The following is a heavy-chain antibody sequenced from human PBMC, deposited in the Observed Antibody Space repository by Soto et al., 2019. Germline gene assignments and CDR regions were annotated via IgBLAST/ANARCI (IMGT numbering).Heavy chain of an antibody. Sequence: SLRCTVTDGSRIGGGGCWSWIRQNPGKRPGWSGYIYCSGSTYYYPSLKSRVTISVDTSKNQFSLKLSSVTAADTAVYYCARLDSEEDIDGDYASVTHYFDYWGQGTMVTVSS. D-gene: IGHD3-10*01. CDR3: ARLDSEEDIDGDYASVTHYFDY. CDR2: IYCSGST. J-gene: IGHJ4*02. V-gene: IGHV4-31*03. CDR1: DGSRIGGGGC.